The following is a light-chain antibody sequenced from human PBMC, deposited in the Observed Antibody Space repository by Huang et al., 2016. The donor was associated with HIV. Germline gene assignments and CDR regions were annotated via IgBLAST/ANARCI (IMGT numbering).Light chain of an antibody. V-gene: IGKV3-15*01. CDR2: GAS. CDR1: QSVSSN. J-gene: IGKJ1*01. CDR3: QQYNNWPGT. Sequence: EIVMTQSPATLSVSPGERATLSCRASQSVSSNLAWYQQKPGQAPRCLIDGASTRATGIPARFSGSGSGTEFTLTISSLQSEDFAVYYCQQYNNWPGTFGQGTKVEIK.